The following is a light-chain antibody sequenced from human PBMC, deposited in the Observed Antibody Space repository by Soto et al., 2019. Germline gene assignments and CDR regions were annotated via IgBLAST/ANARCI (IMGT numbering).Light chain of an antibody. CDR2: AAA. CDR3: QQTGSLPLT. Sequence: DIQMTQSPSSVSASVGDRVTITCWASQGITSWLAWYQQKPGKAPKRLIYAAARLQSGSPSRFSGSGSGTEFTFRSGSMQPEDSETDYCQQTGSLPLTLGGGNKVEIK. CDR1: QGITSW. J-gene: IGKJ4*01. V-gene: IGKV1-12*01.